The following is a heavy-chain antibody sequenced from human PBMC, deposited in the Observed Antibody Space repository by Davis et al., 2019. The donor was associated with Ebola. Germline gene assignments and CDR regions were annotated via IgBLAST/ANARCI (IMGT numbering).Heavy chain of an antibody. D-gene: IGHD6-13*01. Sequence: AASVKVSCKASGYTFTGYYMHWVRRAPGQGLEWMGWINTNTGNPTYAQGFTGRFVFSLDTSVSTAYLQISSLKAEDTAVYYCAREGSSSWYYWFDPWGQGTLVTVSS. CDR2: INTNTGNP. CDR3: AREGSSSWYYWFDP. J-gene: IGHJ5*02. V-gene: IGHV7-4-1*02. CDR1: GYTFTGYY.